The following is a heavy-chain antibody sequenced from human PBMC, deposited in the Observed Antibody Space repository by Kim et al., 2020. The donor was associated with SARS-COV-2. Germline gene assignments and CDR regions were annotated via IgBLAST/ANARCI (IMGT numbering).Heavy chain of an antibody. Sequence: SETLSLTCAVYGGSFSGYYWSWIRQPPGKGLEWIGEINHSGSTNYNPSLKSRVTISVDTSKNQFSLKLSSVTAADTAVYYCARSTSSGWYIGYWGQGTLV. D-gene: IGHD6-19*01. V-gene: IGHV4-34*01. CDR2: INHSGST. CDR1: GGSFSGYY. CDR3: ARSTSSGWYIGY. J-gene: IGHJ4*02.